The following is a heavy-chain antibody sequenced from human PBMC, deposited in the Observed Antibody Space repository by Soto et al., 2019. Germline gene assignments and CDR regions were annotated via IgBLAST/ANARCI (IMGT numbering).Heavy chain of an antibody. CDR1: GHTFTRYY. Sequence: QEQLVQSGAEVRKPGASVKVSCKASGHTFTRYYMHWVRQAPGQGLEWMGIINPSGGSASYAQKFQGRVTMTRDTSTSTVYMELSSLTSEDTAVYYCARDQIAGATLGRFEYWGQGTLVTVSS. J-gene: IGHJ4*02. V-gene: IGHV1-46*01. CDR3: ARDQIAGATLGRFEY. CDR2: INPSGGSA. D-gene: IGHD1-26*01.